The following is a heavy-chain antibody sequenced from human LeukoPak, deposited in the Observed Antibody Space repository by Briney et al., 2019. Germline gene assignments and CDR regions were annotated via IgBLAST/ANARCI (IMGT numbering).Heavy chain of an antibody. CDR2: INPNTGDT. D-gene: IGHD4-17*01. CDR1: RYTFTGYY. V-gene: IGHV1-2*02. Sequence: ASVKVSCKASRYTFTGYYMHWVRQAPGQGLEWMGWINPNTGDTKYAQNFKGRVTMTRDTSISTAYMELNGLRSDDTAVYYCARDTSVTSYNPRPYNWFDPWGQGTLVAVSS. CDR3: ARDTSVTSYNPRPYNWFDP. J-gene: IGHJ5*02.